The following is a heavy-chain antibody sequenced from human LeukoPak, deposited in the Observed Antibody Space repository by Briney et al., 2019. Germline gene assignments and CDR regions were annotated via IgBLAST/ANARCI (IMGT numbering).Heavy chain of an antibody. V-gene: IGHV4-39*01. CDR2: IYYSGST. J-gene: IGHJ4*02. CDR3: SIHRGWLRPYYFDY. CDR1: GGSISSSSYY. D-gene: IGHD5-12*01. Sequence: SETLSLTCTVSGGSISSSSYYWGWIRQPPGKGLEWIGSIYYSGSTYYNPSLKSRVNISVDTSKNQFSLKLSSVTAADTAVYYRSIHRGWLRPYYFDYWGQGTQVTVSS.